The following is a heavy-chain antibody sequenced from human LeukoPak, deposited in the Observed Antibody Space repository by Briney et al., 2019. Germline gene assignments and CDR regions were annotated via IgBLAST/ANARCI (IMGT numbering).Heavy chain of an antibody. J-gene: IGHJ4*02. CDR2: IYYSGST. CDR1: GGSISSSSYY. CDR3: ARGRIYGSGSYWLSAAAVTFDY. D-gene: IGHD3-10*01. V-gene: IGHV4-39*07. Sequence: SETLSLTCTVSGGSISSSSYYWAWIRQPPGKGLEWIGSIYYSGSTYYNPSLKSRVAISVDTSKNQFSLKLSSVTAADTAVYYCARGRIYGSGSYWLSAAAVTFDYWGQGTLVTVSS.